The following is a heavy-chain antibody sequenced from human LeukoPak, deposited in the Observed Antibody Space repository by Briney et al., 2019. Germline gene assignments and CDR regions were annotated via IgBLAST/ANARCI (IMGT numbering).Heavy chain of an antibody. CDR1: GGSISSYY. CDR2: IYYSGST. V-gene: IGHV4-59*01. J-gene: IGHJ6*02. CDR3: ARDRWELPPDYYYYGMDV. D-gene: IGHD1-26*01. Sequence: SETLSLTCTVSGGSISSYYWSWIRQPPGKGLEWTGYIYYSGSTNYNPSLKSRVTISVDTSKNQFSLKLSSVTAADTAVYYCARDRWELPPDYYYYGMDVWGQGTTVTVSS.